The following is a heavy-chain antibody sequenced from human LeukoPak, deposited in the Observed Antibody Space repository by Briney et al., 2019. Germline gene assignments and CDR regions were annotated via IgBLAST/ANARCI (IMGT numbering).Heavy chain of an antibody. D-gene: IGHD3/OR15-3a*01. J-gene: IGHJ4*02. CDR2: IYYSGNT. V-gene: IGHV4-39*01. CDR3: ARQTGSGLFILP. CDR1: SGSISTSNSY. Sequence: SETLSLTCTVSSGSISTSNSYWGWIRQPPGKGLEWIGSIYYSGNTYYNASLKSQVSISIDTSKNQFSLRLTSVTAADTAVYYCARQTGSGLFILPGGQGTLVTVSS.